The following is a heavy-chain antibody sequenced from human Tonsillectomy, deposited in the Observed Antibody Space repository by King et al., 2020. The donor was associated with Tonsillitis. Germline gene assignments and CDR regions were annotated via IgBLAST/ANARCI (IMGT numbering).Heavy chain of an antibody. D-gene: IGHD3-3*01. CDR1: GFTFSSYA. CDR3: VKDRDFWSPHGMDV. Sequence: VQLVESGGGLIQPGGSLRLSCAASGFTFSSYAMSWVRQAPGKGLEWVSGISGSGGSTYSAASVKGRFAISRDNSKNTLYLQMNSLRVEDTAIYYCVKDRDFWSPHGMDVWGQGTTVTVSS. V-gene: IGHV3-23*04. CDR2: ISGSGGST. J-gene: IGHJ6*02.